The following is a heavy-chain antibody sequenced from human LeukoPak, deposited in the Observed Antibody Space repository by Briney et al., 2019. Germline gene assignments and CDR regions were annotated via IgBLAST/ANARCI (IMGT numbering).Heavy chain of an antibody. CDR3: ARDNCSGGSCYPDY. D-gene: IGHD2-15*01. CDR2: IYYSGST. V-gene: IGHV4-59*01. Sequence: PSETLSLTCTVSGGSISSYYWSWIRQPPGKRLEWIGYIYYSGSTNYNPSLKSRVTISVDTSKNQFSLKLSSVTAADTAVYYCARDNCSGGSCYPDYWGQGTLVTVSS. CDR1: GGSISSYY. J-gene: IGHJ4*02.